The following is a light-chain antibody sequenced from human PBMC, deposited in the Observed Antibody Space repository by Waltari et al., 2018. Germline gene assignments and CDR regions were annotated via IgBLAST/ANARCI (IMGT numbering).Light chain of an antibody. CDR1: SSDVGGSTY. V-gene: IGLV2-14*03. CDR2: DVS. CDR3: SSYTSISTVI. Sequence: QSALTQPASVSGSPGQSITILSPGTSSDVGGSTYLSGYQNHPGKAPKLMIYDVSYRPSGVSNRFSGSKSGNTASLSISGLQAEDEADYYCSSYTSISTVIFGGGTKLTVL. J-gene: IGLJ2*01.